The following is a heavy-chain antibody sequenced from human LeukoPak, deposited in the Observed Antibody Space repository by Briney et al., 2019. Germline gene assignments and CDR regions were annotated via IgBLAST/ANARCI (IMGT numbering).Heavy chain of an antibody. J-gene: IGHJ4*02. V-gene: IGHV3-30*18. CDR1: GFTFSRYG. CDR2: ISCGGSNK. CDR3: AKERATETRRLDY. Sequence: PGGSLRLSCAASGFTFSRYGMHWVRRAPGKGLEWVAVISCGGSNKNYADSVKGRFTISRDNSKNTLYLQMNSLRPEDAAVYYCAKERATETRRLDYWGQGTLVTVSS.